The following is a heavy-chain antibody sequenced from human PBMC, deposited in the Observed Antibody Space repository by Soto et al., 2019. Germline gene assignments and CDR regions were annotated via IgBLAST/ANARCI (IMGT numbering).Heavy chain of an antibody. CDR3: AKALGELSPESYDY. CDR2: ISYDGSDK. J-gene: IGHJ4*02. CDR1: GLTFSSYA. Sequence: GGSLRLSCAAYGLTFSSYAMPWVRQAPGKGLEWVAVISYDGSDKYYADSVKGRFTISRDNSKNTLNLQMNSLRADDTAVYYCAKALGELSPESYDYWGQGTLVIGSS. V-gene: IGHV3-30*04. D-gene: IGHD3-16*02.